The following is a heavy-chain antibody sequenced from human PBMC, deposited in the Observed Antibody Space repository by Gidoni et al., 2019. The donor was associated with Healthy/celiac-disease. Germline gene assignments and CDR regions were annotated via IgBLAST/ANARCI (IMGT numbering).Heavy chain of an antibody. D-gene: IGHD2-2*01. Sequence: QVQLVQSGAEVKKPGSSVKVSCKASGGTFSSYAISWVRQAPGQGLEWMGGIIPIFGTAKYAQKFQGRVTITEDKSTSTADMELSSLRSEDTAVYYCARARSEDFIGGVTAAAQYYFDYWGQGTLVTVSS. CDR3: ARARSEDFIGGVTAAAQYYFDY. CDR1: GGTFSSYA. J-gene: IGHJ4*02. V-gene: IGHV1-69*06. CDR2: IIPIFGTA.